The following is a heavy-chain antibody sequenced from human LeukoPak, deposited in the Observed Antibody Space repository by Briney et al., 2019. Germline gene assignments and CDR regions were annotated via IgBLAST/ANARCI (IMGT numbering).Heavy chain of an antibody. CDR2: FDPEDGET. CDR1: GYTLTELS. Sequence: ASVTVSCKVSGYTLTELSVHWVRQAPGKGLEWMGGFDPEDGETIYAQKFQGRVTMTEDTSTDTAYMELSSLRSEDTAVYCCATRMYSSGSYSYYSDYWGQGTLVTVSS. D-gene: IGHD3-10*01. CDR3: ATRMYSSGSYSYYSDY. J-gene: IGHJ4*02. V-gene: IGHV1-24*01.